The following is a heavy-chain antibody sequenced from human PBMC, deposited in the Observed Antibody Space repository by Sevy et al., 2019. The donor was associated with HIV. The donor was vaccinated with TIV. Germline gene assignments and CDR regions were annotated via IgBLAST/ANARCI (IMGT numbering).Heavy chain of an antibody. CDR1: GFTFSSYA. D-gene: IGHD5-18*01. CDR3: AGGPRYSYVLNPTPYFDY. Sequence: GGSLRLSCAASGFTFSSYAMHWVHQAPGKGLEWVAVISYDGSNKYYADSVKGRFTISRDNSKNTLYLQMNSLRAEDTAVYYCAGGPRYSYVLNPTPYFDYWGQGALVTVSS. V-gene: IGHV3-30-3*01. J-gene: IGHJ4*02. CDR2: ISYDGSNK.